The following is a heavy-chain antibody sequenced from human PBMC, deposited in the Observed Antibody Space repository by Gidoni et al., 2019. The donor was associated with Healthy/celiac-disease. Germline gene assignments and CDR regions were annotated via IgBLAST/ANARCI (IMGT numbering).Heavy chain of an antibody. V-gene: IGHV1-69*01. CDR2: IIPIFGTA. Sequence: QVQLVQSGAEVKKPGSSVKVSCKASGGPFSSYAISWVRQAPGQGLEWMGGIIPIFGTANYAQKFQGRVTITADESTSTAYMELSSLRSEDTAVYYCARGGSNPKIYYYYYYMDVWGKGTTVTVSS. CDR3: ARGGSNPKIYYYYYYMDV. D-gene: IGHD3-16*01. J-gene: IGHJ6*03. CDR1: GGPFSSYA.